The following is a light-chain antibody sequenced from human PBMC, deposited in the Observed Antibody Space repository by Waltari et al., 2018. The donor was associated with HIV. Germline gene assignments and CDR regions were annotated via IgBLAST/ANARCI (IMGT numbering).Light chain of an antibody. V-gene: IGLV1-47*01. CDR3: AVWGDSLNSYV. CDR1: SSNLGSNS. CDR2: RNN. Sequence: QSVLTQPPSASGTPGQRVTISCSGSSSNLGSNSVYWYQQLPGTAPKLLIYRNNQRPSGVPDRFSGSKSGTSASLAISGLRSEDEADYYCAVWGDSLNSYVFGTGTEVTVL. J-gene: IGLJ1*01.